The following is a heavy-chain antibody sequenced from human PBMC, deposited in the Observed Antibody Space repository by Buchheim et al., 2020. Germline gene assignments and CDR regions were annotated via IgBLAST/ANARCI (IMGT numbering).Heavy chain of an antibody. Sequence: QVQLQESGPGLVKPSQTLSFTCTVSGGSINSSPYYWSWIRQHPGKGLEWIGYISYRGSTTYNPSLKSRITISIDTSENQFSLRLSSVTAADTAVYHCARVSEYTTGYGGFDYWGQGTL. V-gene: IGHV4-31*03. D-gene: IGHD4-23*01. CDR1: GGSINSSPYY. J-gene: IGHJ4*02. CDR2: ISYRGST. CDR3: ARVSEYTTGYGGFDY.